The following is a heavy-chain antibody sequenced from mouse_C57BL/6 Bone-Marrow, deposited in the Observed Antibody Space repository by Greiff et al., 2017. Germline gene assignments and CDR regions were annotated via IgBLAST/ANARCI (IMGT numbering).Heavy chain of an antibody. J-gene: IGHJ3*01. CDR2: INPYNGDT. CDR3: ARGDGYYSWFAY. V-gene: IGHV1-20*01. Sequence: EVQVVESGPELVKPGDSVKISCKASGYSFTGYFMNWVMQSHGKSLEWIGRINPYNGDTFYNQKFKGKATLTVDKSSSTAHMELRSLTSEDSAVYYCARGDGYYSWFAYWGQGTLVTVSA. CDR1: GYSFTGYF. D-gene: IGHD2-3*01.